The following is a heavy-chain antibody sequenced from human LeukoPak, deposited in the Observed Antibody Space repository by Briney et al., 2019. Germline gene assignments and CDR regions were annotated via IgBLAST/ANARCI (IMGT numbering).Heavy chain of an antibody. CDR1: GGSISTDY. D-gene: IGHD4-17*01. CDR3: ARTGSTVTMLYPFDH. V-gene: IGHV4-59*12. Sequence: SETLSLTCTVSGGSISTDYWSWIRQPPGPGLEWFGYISYSGSTNYNPSLKSRVTISVDTSKNQFSLKLSSVTAADTAVYYCARTGSTVTMLYPFDHWGQGTLVTVSS. CDR2: ISYSGST. J-gene: IGHJ4*02.